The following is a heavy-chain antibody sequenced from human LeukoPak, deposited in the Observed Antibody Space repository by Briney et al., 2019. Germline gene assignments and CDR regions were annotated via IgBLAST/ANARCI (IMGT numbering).Heavy chain of an antibody. CDR3: ARAGDRSGYSDY. D-gene: IGHD3-22*01. J-gene: IGHJ4*02. CDR1: GGSFSGYY. CDR2: INHSGST. V-gene: IGHV4-34*01. Sequence: SETLSLTCALYGGSFSGYYWSWIRQPPGEGLEWIGEINHSGSTNYNPSLKSRVTISVDTSKNQFSLKRSSVTAADTAVYYCARAGDRSGYSDYWGQGTLVTVSS.